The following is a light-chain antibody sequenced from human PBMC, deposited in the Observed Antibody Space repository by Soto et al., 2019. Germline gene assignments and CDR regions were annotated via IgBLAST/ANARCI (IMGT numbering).Light chain of an antibody. CDR3: QQYNRWRT. J-gene: IGKJ1*01. CDR2: GAS. CDR1: QSVSSN. Sequence: EIVMTQSPATLSVSPGERATLSWRASQSVSSNLAWYQQKPGQAPRLLIYGASTRATGIPARISGSGSGTDFPLTITSLKSEDFAVYYCQQYNRWRTFGHGTKVDIK. V-gene: IGKV3-15*01.